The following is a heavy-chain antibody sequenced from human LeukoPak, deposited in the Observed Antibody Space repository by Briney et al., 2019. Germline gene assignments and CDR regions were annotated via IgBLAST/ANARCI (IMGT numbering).Heavy chain of an antibody. CDR2: ISYDGSNK. CDR1: GFTFGSYG. Sequence: GGSLRLSCAASGFTFGSYGMHWVRQAPGKGLEWVAVISYDGSNKYYADSVKGRFTISRDNSKNTLYLQMSSLRAEDTAVYYCTKDRLRYFDWLLQEQYYYYGMDVWGQGTTVTVSS. D-gene: IGHD3-9*01. J-gene: IGHJ6*02. V-gene: IGHV3-30*18. CDR3: TKDRLRYFDWLLQEQYYYYGMDV.